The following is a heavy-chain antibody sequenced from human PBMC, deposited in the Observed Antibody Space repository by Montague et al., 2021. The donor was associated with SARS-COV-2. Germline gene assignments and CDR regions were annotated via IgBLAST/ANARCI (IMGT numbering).Heavy chain of an antibody. D-gene: IGHD5-12*01. Sequence: SETLSLTCTASGGSVSPYYWNWIRQSPGKGLEWVGLIYYGGSTIYNPSLRIRVNISVDTSKNQFSLSLTSVTSADTAVYYCARGARSDYEAFDIWGQGTMVTVSS. CDR2: IYYGGST. J-gene: IGHJ3*02. CDR1: GGSVSPYY. V-gene: IGHV4-59*02. CDR3: ARGARSDYEAFDI.